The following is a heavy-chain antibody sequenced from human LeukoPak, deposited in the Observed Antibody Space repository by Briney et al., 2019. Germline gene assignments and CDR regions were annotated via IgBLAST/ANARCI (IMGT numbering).Heavy chain of an antibody. CDR3: AREARYDFWREYYFDY. V-gene: IGHV3-30*03. D-gene: IGHD3-3*01. CDR2: ISNDGSRK. CDR1: GFTFSRHG. J-gene: IGHJ4*02. Sequence: PGGSLRLSCAPSGFTFSRHGMHWVRQAPGKGLEWVAIISNDGSRKYYAHSVEGRFTISRDNAKNSLYLQMNSLRAEDTAVYYCAREARYDFWREYYFDYWGQGTLVTVSS.